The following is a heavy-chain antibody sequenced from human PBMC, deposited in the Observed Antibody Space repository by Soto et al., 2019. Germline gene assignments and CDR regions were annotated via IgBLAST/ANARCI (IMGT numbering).Heavy chain of an antibody. D-gene: IGHD1-26*01. Sequence: EVQLVESGGGLVEPGGSIRLSCVASGFTFTKAYMTWVRQAPGKGLEWVGRIKGSHAGGTTDYATSVKGRFTISRDDSKNTLYLKMNSLKTEDTSVYYWATEGGYPGSNFYGAYWGQGTLVTVSS. CDR3: ATEGGYPGSNFYGAY. CDR1: GFTFTKAY. V-gene: IGHV3-15*01. CDR2: IKGSHAGGTT. J-gene: IGHJ4*02.